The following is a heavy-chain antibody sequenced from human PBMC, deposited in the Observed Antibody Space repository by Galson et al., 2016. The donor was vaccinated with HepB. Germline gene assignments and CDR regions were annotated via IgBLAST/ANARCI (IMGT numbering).Heavy chain of an antibody. D-gene: IGHD3-22*01. J-gene: IGHJ4*02. V-gene: IGHV3-23*01. CDR3: AKKEHYDSSGYYYDVPDYFDY. Sequence: SLRLSCAASGFTFSTYAMSWLRQAPGKGLEWVSAISGSGGSTYYGDSVKGRFTISRDNSKNTLYLQMNSLRAEDTAVYYCAKKEHYDSSGYYYDVPDYFDYWGQGTLVTVAS. CDR2: ISGSGGST. CDR1: GFTFSTYA.